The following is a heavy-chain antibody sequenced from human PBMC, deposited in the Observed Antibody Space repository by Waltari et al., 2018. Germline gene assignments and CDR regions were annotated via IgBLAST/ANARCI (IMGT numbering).Heavy chain of an antibody. CDR1: GGTFSSYA. D-gene: IGHD4-4*01. Sequence: QVQLVQSGAEVKKPGSSVKVSCKASGGTFSSYAISWVRQAPGQGLEWMGGIIPIFVTAKYAKKFQGRVTMTTDESTSTADMELSSLRSEDTAVYYCAREEDSRGDYSTEPYYYYYGMDVWGQGTTVTVSS. CDR3: AREEDSRGDYSTEPYYYYYGMDV. J-gene: IGHJ6*02. V-gene: IGHV1-69*05. CDR2: IIPIFVTA.